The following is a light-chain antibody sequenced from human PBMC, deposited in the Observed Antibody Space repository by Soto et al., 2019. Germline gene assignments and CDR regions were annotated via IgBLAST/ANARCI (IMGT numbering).Light chain of an antibody. V-gene: IGLV2-23*02. CDR3: CSYAGSSTFLYV. J-gene: IGLJ1*01. Sequence: QSALTQPASVSGSPGQSITISCTGTSSDVGSYNLVSWYQQHPGKAPKLMIYEVSKRPSGVSNCFSGSKSGNTASLTISGLQAEDEADYYCCSYAGSSTFLYVFGTGTRSPS. CDR2: EVS. CDR1: SSDVGSYNL.